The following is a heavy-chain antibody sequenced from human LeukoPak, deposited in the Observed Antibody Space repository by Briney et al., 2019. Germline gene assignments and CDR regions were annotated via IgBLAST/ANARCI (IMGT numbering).Heavy chain of an antibody. CDR2: IKSKTDGGTT. CDR3: TTSGYSYGSSYFDY. V-gene: IGHV3-15*01. D-gene: IGHD5-18*01. CDR1: GFTFSNAW. Sequence: PGGSLRPSCAASGFTFSNAWMSWVRQAPGKGLEWVGRIKSKTDGGTTDYAAPVKGRFTISRDDSKNTLYLQMNSLKTEDTAVYYCTTSGYSYGSSYFDYWGQGTLVTVSS. J-gene: IGHJ4*02.